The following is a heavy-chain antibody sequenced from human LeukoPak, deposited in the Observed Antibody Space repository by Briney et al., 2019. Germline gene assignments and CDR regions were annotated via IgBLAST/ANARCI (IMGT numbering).Heavy chain of an antibody. D-gene: IGHD5-18*01. V-gene: IGHV3-48*02. CDR3: ARDRYSYGFDY. CDR2: VSRDSGII. J-gene: IGHJ4*02. Sequence: PGGSLRLSCAASGFTFSSYALNWVRQAPGNGLEWVSHVSRDSGIIHYAASVKGRFTISRDNANNSLYLQMNSLRDEDTAVYYCARDRYSYGFDYWGQGTLVTVSS. CDR1: GFTFSSYA.